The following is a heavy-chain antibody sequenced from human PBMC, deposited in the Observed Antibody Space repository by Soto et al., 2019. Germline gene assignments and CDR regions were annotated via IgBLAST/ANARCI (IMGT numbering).Heavy chain of an antibody. CDR1: GFTFSSYG. J-gene: IGHJ6*02. D-gene: IGHD3-3*01. V-gene: IGHV3-30*18. CDR2: ISYDGSNK. Sequence: PGGSLRLSCAASGFTFSSYGMHWVRQAPGKGLEWVAVISYDGSNKYYADSVKGRFTISRDNSKNTLYLQMNSLRAEDTAVYYCAKDGDFSSGSGPWYYYYGMDVWGQGTTVTVSS. CDR3: AKDGDFSSGSGPWYYYYGMDV.